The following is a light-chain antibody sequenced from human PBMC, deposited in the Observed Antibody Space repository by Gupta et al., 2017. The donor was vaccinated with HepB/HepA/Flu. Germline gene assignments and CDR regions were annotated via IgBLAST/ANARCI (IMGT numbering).Light chain of an antibody. CDR3: QQYYSTPWT. CDR1: NTRNN. Sequence: NTRNNLVWYQQKPGQPPRLLIYWASTRESGVPDRFSGSGSGTDFTLTISSLQAEDVAVYYCQQYYSTPWTFGQGTKVEIK. J-gene: IGKJ1*01. CDR2: WAS. V-gene: IGKV4-1*01.